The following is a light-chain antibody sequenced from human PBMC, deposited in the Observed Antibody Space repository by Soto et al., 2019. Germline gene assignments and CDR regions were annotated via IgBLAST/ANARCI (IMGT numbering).Light chain of an antibody. CDR3: AAWHDSLNGVV. V-gene: IGLV1-44*01. J-gene: IGLJ2*01. CDR2: SSH. CDR1: SSNIGRNT. Sequence: HSVLTQSPSASGTPGQRVTISCSGSSSNIGRNTVNWYQQLPGTAPKLLIHSSHQRPSGVPDRFSGSKSGTSASLAISGLRSEDEADYYCAAWHDSLNGVVFGGGTQLTVL.